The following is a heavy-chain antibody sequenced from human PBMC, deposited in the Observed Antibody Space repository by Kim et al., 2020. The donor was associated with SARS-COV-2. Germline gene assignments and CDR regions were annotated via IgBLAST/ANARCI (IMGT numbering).Heavy chain of an antibody. D-gene: IGHD3-10*01. CDR3: ARGIPPPGSGSNHAFDY. J-gene: IGHJ4*01. CDR2: IYHSGST. CDR1: GYSISSGYY. Sequence: SETLSLTCTVSGYSISSGYYWGWIRQPPGKGLEWIGSIYHSGSTYYNPSLKSRVTISVDTSKNQFSLKLSSVTAADTAVYYCARGIPPPGSGSNHAFDY. V-gene: IGHV4-38-2*02.